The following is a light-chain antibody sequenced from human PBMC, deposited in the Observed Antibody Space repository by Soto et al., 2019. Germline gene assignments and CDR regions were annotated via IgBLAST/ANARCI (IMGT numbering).Light chain of an antibody. CDR2: AAS. J-gene: IGKJ1*01. CDR1: QSVKTY. CDR3: QRGYSIPWP. V-gene: IGKV1-39*01. Sequence: DIQMTQSPSSLSAPVGDRVTITCRASQSVKTYLHWYQQKPGKAPKLLIFAASNLQSGVPSRFSGSGSGTNFTLALNSLQPEEFAYYYSQRGYSIPWPFGQVTKVDI.